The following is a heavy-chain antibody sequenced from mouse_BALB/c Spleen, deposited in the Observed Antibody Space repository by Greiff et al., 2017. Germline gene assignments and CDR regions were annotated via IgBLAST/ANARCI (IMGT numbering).Heavy chain of an antibody. CDR2: IWAGGST. J-gene: IGHJ4*01. D-gene: IGHD4-1*01. Sequence: VMLAESGPGLVAPSQSLSITCTVSGFSLTSYGVHWVRQPPGKGLEWLGVIWAGGSTNYNSALMSRLSISKDNSKSQVFLKMNSLQTDDTAMYYCARDGTGPYYAMDYWGQGTSVTVSS. CDR3: ARDGTGPYYAMDY. CDR1: GFSLTSYG. V-gene: IGHV2-9*02.